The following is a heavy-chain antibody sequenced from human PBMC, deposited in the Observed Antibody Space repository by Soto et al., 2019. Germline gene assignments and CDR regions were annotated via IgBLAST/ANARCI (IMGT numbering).Heavy chain of an antibody. V-gene: IGHV1-18*01. CDR2: SSAYNGNT. Sequence: QVQLVQSGAEVKKPGASVKVSCKASGYTFTSYGISWVRQAPGQGLEWMGCSSAYNGNTNYAQKLQGRVTMTTDTSTSTAYMELRSLRSDDTAVYYCARDGRAYNWNEPLDYWGQGTLVTVSS. CDR1: GYTFTSYG. CDR3: ARDGRAYNWNEPLDY. J-gene: IGHJ4*02. D-gene: IGHD1-20*01.